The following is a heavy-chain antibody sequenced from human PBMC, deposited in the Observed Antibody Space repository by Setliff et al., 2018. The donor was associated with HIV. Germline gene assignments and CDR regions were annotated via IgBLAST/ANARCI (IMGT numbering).Heavy chain of an antibody. CDR3: AKDGGELC. V-gene: IGHV1-3*01. Sequence: ASVKVSCKASGYTFTIYGITWVRQAPGQGLEWMGWISGGIGNTKYSQKFQDRVTITRDSSADTSYMELSSLRSEDTAVYYCAKDGGELCWGQGTLVTVSS. J-gene: IGHJ4*02. CDR2: ISGGIGNT. CDR1: GYTFTIYG. D-gene: IGHD2-21*01.